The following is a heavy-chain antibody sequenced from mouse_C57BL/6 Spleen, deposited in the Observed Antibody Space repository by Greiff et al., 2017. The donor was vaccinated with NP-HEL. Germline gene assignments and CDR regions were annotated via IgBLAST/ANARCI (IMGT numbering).Heavy chain of an antibody. J-gene: IGHJ1*03. CDR3: ARRDYYGSSLYWYFDV. CDR1: GYSITSGYD. D-gene: IGHD1-1*01. V-gene: IGHV3-1*01. CDR2: ISYSGST. Sequence: EVKVEESGPGMVKPSQSLSLTCTVTGYSITSGYDWHWIRHFPGNKLEWMGYISYSGSTNYNPSLKSRISITHVTSKNHFFLKLNSVTTEDTATYYCARRDYYGSSLYWYFDVWGTGTTVTVSS.